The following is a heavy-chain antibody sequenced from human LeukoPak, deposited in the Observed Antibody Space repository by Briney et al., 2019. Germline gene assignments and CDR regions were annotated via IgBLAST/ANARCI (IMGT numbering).Heavy chain of an antibody. V-gene: IGHV3-74*01. J-gene: IGHJ4*02. CDR3: ARGPNSNWSGLDF. CDR1: GFSFSGHW. Sequence: GGSLRLSCIASGFSFSGHWMHWARQLPGKGLVWVSRISPTGSTTSYADSVKGRFTVSRDNAKNTLYLQVNNLRAEDTAVYYCARGPNSNWSGLDFWGQGTLLTVPS. D-gene: IGHD6-6*01. CDR2: ISPTGSTT.